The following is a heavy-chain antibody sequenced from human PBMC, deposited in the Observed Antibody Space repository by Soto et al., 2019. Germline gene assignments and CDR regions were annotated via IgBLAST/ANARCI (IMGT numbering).Heavy chain of an antibody. Sequence: QVQLVQSGAEVKKPGASVKVSCKASGYTFTSYGISWVRQAPGQGLEWMGWISAYNGNTNYAQKLQGRVTMTTDTSTSTGYMELRSLRSDDPAVYYCARDGGHRITGPGGAFDIWGQGTMVTVSS. CDR3: ARDGGHRITGPGGAFDI. V-gene: IGHV1-18*01. D-gene: IGHD1-20*01. J-gene: IGHJ3*02. CDR2: ISAYNGNT. CDR1: GYTFTSYG.